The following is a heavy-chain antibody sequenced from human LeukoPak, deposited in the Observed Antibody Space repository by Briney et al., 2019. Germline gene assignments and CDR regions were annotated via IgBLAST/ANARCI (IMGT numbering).Heavy chain of an antibody. J-gene: IGHJ4*02. CDR2: ISFSVNTK. CDR1: GFSFSTSW. V-gene: IGHV3-48*04. D-gene: IGHD6-19*01. Sequence: GGSLRLSCAASGFSFSTSWMHWVRQAPGKGLEWVSYISFSVNTKYYGDSVKGRFTISRDNAKNSLYLHMDSLRAEDTAVYYCARGAYSSGWAYFDHWGQGTLVTVSS. CDR3: ARGAYSSGWAYFDH.